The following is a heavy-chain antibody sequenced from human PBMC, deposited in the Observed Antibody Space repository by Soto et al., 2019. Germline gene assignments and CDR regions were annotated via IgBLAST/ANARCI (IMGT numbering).Heavy chain of an antibody. CDR1: GGSVSSGSYY. J-gene: IGHJ5*02. D-gene: IGHD3-9*01. CDR3: ASRRYFDWLLSSGNWFDP. V-gene: IGHV4-61*01. Sequence: PSETLSLTCTVSGGSVSSGSYYGSWIRQPPVKGLEWIGYIYYSGSTNYNPSLKSRVTISVDTSKNQFSLKLSSVTAADTAVYYCASRRYFDWLLSSGNWFDPWGQGTLVTVSS. CDR2: IYYSGST.